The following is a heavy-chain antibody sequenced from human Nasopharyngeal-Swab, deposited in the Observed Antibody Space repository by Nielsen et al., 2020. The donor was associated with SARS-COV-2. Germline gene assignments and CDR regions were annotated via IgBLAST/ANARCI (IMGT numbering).Heavy chain of an antibody. CDR2: IGAGGVNT. D-gene: IGHD5-24*01. J-gene: IGHJ4*02. Sequence: GESLKISCAASGLTFSNYAMSWVRQAPGKGLGWVSGIGAGGVNTYYTDSVKGRFTISRDNSKNTLYLQMNSLRAEDTAVYYCARGAWATPHSDWGQGTLVTVSS. V-gene: IGHV3-23*01. CDR1: GLTFSNYA. CDR3: ARGAWATPHSD.